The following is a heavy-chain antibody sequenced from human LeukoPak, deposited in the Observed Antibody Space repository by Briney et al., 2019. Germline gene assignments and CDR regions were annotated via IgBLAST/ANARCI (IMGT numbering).Heavy chain of an antibody. V-gene: IGHV1-8*03. CDR3: ARDYNWNEDAFDI. J-gene: IGHJ3*02. Sequence: ASVKVSCMSTGYTYTSYDINWVRQATGRGLEWMGLMHPNSVNTDYAQKLKDGVTITSNTPISTAYMELSSLRSEDTAVYYCARDYNWNEDAFDIWGQGTMVTVSS. CDR1: GYTYTSYD. CDR2: MHPNSVNT. D-gene: IGHD1-1*01.